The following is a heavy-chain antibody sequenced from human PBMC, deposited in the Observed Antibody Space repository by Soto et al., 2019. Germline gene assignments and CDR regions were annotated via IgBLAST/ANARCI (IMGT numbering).Heavy chain of an antibody. CDR3: ARVPSPFDYYYAMDV. V-gene: IGHV4-30-4*01. Sequence: SETLSLTCTVSGDSISSGNKYWSWIRQAPGKGLEWIGYIFSSGTTYYNPSLKSRLTMSLDTSQNQFSLRLASVADADSAVYYCARVPSPFDYYYAMDVWGQGTTVTVSS. J-gene: IGHJ6*02. CDR1: GDSISSGNKY. CDR2: IFSSGTT. D-gene: IGHD3-16*01.